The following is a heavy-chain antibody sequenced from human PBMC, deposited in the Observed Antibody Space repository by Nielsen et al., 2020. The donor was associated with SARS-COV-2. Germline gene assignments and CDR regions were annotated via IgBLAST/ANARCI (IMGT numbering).Heavy chain of an antibody. CDR2: IKQDGSEK. V-gene: IGHV3-7*05. CDR3: ARWFGEDVGVDY. CDR1: GFTFSRFW. J-gene: IGHJ4*02. Sequence: GESLKISCAASGFTFSRFWMTWVRQAPGKGLEWVANIKQDGSEKYYVDSVKGRFTISRDNAKNSLYLQMNNLRADGTAVFYCARWFGEDVGVDYWGQGTLVTVSS. D-gene: IGHD3-10*01.